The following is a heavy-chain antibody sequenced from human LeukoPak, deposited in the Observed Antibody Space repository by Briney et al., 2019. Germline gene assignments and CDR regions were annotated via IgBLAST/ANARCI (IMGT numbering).Heavy chain of an antibody. CDR3: ARPTYYYDSSGYYNSAFDI. V-gene: IGHV4-34*01. D-gene: IGHD3-22*01. J-gene: IGHJ3*02. CDR2: INHSGST. CDR1: GGSFSGYY. Sequence: SETLSLTCAVYGGSFSGYYWSWIRQPPGKGLEWIGEINHSGSTNYNPSLKSRVTISVDTSKNQFSLKLSSVTAADTAVYYCARPTYYYDSSGYYNSAFDIWGQGTMVTVSS.